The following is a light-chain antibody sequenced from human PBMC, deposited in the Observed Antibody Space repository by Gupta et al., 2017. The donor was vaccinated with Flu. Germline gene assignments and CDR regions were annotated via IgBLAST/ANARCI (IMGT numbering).Light chain of an antibody. J-gene: IGKJ1*01. CDR1: QSVSSN. Sequence: EIGMTQSTATLSVSPGERATLSCRASQSVSSNLDWYQQKPGQAPRLLIYGASTVDKGLTARFSGSGSGTELTLTISSLQCEDIASYFCQQYNNCPPWTFGQGTKVEIK. V-gene: IGKV3-15*01. CDR3: QQYNNCPPWT. CDR2: GAS.